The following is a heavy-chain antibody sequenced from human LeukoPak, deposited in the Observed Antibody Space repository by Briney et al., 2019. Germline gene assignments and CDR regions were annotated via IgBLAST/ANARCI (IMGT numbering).Heavy chain of an antibody. J-gene: IGHJ4*02. D-gene: IGHD5-18*01. CDR3: AKDVPVGYSYDSPAGTFDY. CDR2: IYRFDST. V-gene: IGHV3-53*01. Sequence: TGGSLRLSCAASGFNVSSNYMSWVRQAPGKGLERVSVIYRFDSTYYADSVKGRFTISRDNSKNTLYLQMHSLRAEDTAVYYCAKDVPVGYSYDSPAGTFDYWGQGTLVTVSS. CDR1: GFNVSSNY.